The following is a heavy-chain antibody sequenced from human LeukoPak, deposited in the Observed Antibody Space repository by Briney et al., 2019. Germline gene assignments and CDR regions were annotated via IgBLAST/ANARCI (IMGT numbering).Heavy chain of an antibody. Sequence: SETLSLTCTVSGGSIRSYYRSWIRQPPGKGLEWIGYIYYSGSSNYNPSLKSRVTISVDTSKNQFSLKLSSVTVADTVLYFCARLMDTAIVTLFGMDVWGQGTTVTVSS. D-gene: IGHD5-18*01. CDR2: IYYSGSS. V-gene: IGHV4-59*01. J-gene: IGHJ6*02. CDR3: ARLMDTAIVTLFGMDV. CDR1: GGSIRSYY.